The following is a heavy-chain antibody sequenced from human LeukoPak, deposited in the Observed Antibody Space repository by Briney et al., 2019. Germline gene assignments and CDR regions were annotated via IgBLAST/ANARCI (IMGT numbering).Heavy chain of an antibody. CDR3: ARGMDYGDSDAFDI. CDR1: GFTLSSYS. CDR2: ISSSSSYI. V-gene: IGHV3-21*01. Sequence: GGSLRLSCAASGFTLSSYSMNWVRQAPGKGLEWVSSISSSSSYIYYADSVKGRFTISRDNAKNSLYLQMNSLRAEDTAVYYCARGMDYGDSDAFDIWGQGTMVTVSS. J-gene: IGHJ3*02. D-gene: IGHD4-17*01.